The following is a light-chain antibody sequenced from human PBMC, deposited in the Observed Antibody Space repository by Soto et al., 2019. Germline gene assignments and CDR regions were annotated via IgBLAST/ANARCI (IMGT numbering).Light chain of an antibody. CDR2: DAS. J-gene: IGKJ4*01. Sequence: EIVMTQSPATLSVSPGEGATLSCKASQNVYNNLAWYQQRPGQPPRLLIYDASTRATAISARFSGSGYGTEFTLTLRSQQSEASAVYFSQQYRHCPLTFGAGTKVEIK. CDR1: QNVYNN. V-gene: IGKV3-15*01. CDR3: QQYRHCPLT.